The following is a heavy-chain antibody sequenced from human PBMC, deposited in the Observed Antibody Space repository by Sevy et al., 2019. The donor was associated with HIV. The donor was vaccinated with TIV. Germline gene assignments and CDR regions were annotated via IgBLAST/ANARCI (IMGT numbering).Heavy chain of an antibody. Sequence: SETLSLTCTVSRGYIISGAFHCNWIRQSAGKGLEWIGRIFSSGTTDYHRSLRGRATISLDTSRNQFSLVLQSVTAADTASYYCVAENRQFFSFDSWGQGIQVTVSS. CDR1: RGYIISGAFH. CDR2: IFSSGTT. CDR3: VAENRQFFSFDS. J-gene: IGHJ4*02. V-gene: IGHV4-61*02.